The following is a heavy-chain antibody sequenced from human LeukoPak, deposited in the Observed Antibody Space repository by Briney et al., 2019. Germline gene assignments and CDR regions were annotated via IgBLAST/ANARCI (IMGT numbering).Heavy chain of an antibody. J-gene: IGHJ4*02. CDR1: GFTFSKYW. V-gene: IGHV3-74*01. CDR3: ATKQWLAPPPDS. Sequence: GGSLRLSCAASGFTFSKYWMLWVRQAPGKGLESASRINTDGTATTYADSVKGRFTVSRDNADNTMFLQMNSVRDEDTAVYYCATKQWLAPPPDSWGQGTPVTVSS. CDR2: INTDGTAT. D-gene: IGHD6-19*01.